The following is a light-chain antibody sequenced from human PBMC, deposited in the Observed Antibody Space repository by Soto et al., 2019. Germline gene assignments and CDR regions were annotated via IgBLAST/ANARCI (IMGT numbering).Light chain of an antibody. CDR1: QSLSSH. Sequence: DIQMTQSPSSVSASIGVRVTITCRASQSLSSHLAWYQQKAGKPPKLLIYGVSTLQSGVPSRFSGSESGTEFTLTISSLQPEDFATYYCQQANSFPLTFGQGTRLEIK. CDR3: QQANSFPLT. CDR2: GVS. J-gene: IGKJ5*01. V-gene: IGKV1-12*01.